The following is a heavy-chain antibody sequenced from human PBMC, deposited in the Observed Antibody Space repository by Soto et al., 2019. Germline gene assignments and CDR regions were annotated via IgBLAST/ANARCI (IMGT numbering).Heavy chain of an antibody. J-gene: IGHJ4*02. CDR1: GFTFSSYA. CDR2: ISGSGGST. V-gene: IGHV3-23*01. Sequence: AGGSLRLSCAASGFTFSSYAMSWVRQAPGKGLEWVSAISGSGGSTYYADSVKGRFPISRDNSKNTLYLQMNSLRAEDTAVYYCAKVGSIVVVISHFDYWGQGTLVTVSS. CDR3: AKVGSIVVVISHFDY. D-gene: IGHD3-22*01.